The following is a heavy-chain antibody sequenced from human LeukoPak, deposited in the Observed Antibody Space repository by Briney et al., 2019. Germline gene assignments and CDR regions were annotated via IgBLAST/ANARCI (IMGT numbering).Heavy chain of an antibody. V-gene: IGHV3-33*03. Sequence: GGSLRPSCVASGFSFSNYGIHWVRQAPGKGLEWVAVIGNDGRAKYYADSVRGRFTISRDNARNSLYLQMNSLRAEDTAVYYCAKEAGQDFGALDAFDVWGQGTMVTVSS. CDR1: GFSFSNYG. CDR2: IGNDGRAK. J-gene: IGHJ3*01. CDR3: AKEAGQDFGALDAFDV. D-gene: IGHD4-17*01.